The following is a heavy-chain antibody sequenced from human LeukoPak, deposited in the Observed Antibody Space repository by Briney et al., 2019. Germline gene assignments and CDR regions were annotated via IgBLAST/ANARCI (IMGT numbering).Heavy chain of an antibody. CDR2: IYYSGST. D-gene: IGHD3-10*01. CDR1: GASIRSYY. V-gene: IGHV4-59*01. J-gene: IGHJ4*02. Sequence: SSETLSLTCTVSGASIRSYYWSWIRQPPGKGLEWIGYIYYSGSTNYNPSLKSRVTISVDTSKNQFSPKLSSVTAADTAVYYCVGSIRTYYFDYWGQGTLVTVSS. CDR3: VGSIRTYYFDY.